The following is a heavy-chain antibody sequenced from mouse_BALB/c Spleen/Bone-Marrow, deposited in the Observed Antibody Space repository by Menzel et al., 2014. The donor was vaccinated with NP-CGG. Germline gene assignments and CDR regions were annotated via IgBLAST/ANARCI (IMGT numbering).Heavy chain of an antibody. CDR2: IWTGGGT. V-gene: IGHV2-9-2*01. J-gene: IGHJ2*01. CDR3: IRVLDY. Sequence: QVQLKHSGPGLVAPSQSLSITCTVSGFSLTTYDIGWIRRSPGKGLEWLGVIWTGGGTNYNSAFMSRLSITKDNSRSXVFLKMNSLQTDDTAIYYCIRVLDYWGQGTTLTVSS. CDR1: GFSLTTYD.